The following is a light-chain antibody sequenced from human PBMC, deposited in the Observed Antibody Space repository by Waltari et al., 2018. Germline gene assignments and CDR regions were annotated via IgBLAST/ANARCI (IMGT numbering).Light chain of an antibody. J-gene: IGKJ1*01. CDR3: QHYNAYPWT. CDR1: QSISDR. V-gene: IGKV1-5*03. Sequence: DIQMTQSPSTLSASVGDRVTITCRASQSISDRLARYQQKPGKSPKLLIYKASILEIGVPSRFGGSGSGTEFTLTISSLQPSDFATYYCQHYNAYPWTFGQGTKVEIK. CDR2: KAS.